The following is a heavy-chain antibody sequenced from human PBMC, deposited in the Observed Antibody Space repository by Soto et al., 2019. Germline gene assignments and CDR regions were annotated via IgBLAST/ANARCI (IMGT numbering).Heavy chain of an antibody. CDR1: GYTFTSYG. Sequence: QVPLVQSGAEVKKPGASVKVSCKASGYTFTSYGISWVRQAPGQGLEWMGWSSGYNGNTNYAQKLQGRVTMTTDTSESAADMGLRGLRSDDTAVYYCARDKGAYCGGDCYSTWFDPWGQGTLVTVSS. CDR3: ARDKGAYCGGDCYSTWFDP. D-gene: IGHD2-21*02. V-gene: IGHV1-18*01. J-gene: IGHJ5*02. CDR2: SSGYNGNT.